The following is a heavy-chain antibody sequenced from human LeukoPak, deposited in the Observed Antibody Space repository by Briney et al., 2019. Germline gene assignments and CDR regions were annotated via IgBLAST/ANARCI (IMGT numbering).Heavy chain of an antibody. V-gene: IGHV3-30*18. J-gene: IGHJ4*02. CDR3: AKGEDGYNYDY. CDR2: ISYDGSNK. D-gene: IGHD5-24*01. Sequence: GRSLRLSCAASGFTFSSYGMHWVRQAPGKGLEWVAVISYDGSNKYYAGSAKGRFTISRDNSKNTLYLQMNSLRAEDTAVYYCAKGEDGYNYDYWGQGTLVTVSS. CDR1: GFTFSSYG.